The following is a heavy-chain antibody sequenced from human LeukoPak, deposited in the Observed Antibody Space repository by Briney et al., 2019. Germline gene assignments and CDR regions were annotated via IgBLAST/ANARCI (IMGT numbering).Heavy chain of an antibody. CDR2: ISYDGSNK. CDR1: GFTFSSYA. CDR3: GRGGRAVAGVPGGWSYYYYYGMDV. D-gene: IGHD6-19*01. Sequence: GGSLRLSCAASGFTFSSYAMHWVRQAPGKGLEWVAVISYDGSNKYYADSVKGRFTISRDNSKNTLYPQMNSLRAEDTAVYYCGRGGRAVAGVPGGWSYYYYYGMDVWGKGTTVTVSS. J-gene: IGHJ6*04. V-gene: IGHV3-30*04.